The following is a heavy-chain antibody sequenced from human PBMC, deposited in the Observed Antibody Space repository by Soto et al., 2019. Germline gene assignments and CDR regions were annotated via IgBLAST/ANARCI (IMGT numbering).Heavy chain of an antibody. CDR1: GFTFSNAW. V-gene: IGHV3-15*01. CDR2: IKSKTDGGTT. J-gene: IGHJ3*02. Sequence: VQLVESGGGLVKPGGSLRLSCAASGFTFSNAWMSWVRQAPGKGLEWVGRIKSKTDGGTTDYAAPVKGRFTISRDDSKNMLFLQMNSLKTEDTAVYYCTAEGPPRFRAAFDIWGQGTMVTVSS. CDR3: TAEGPPRFRAAFDI.